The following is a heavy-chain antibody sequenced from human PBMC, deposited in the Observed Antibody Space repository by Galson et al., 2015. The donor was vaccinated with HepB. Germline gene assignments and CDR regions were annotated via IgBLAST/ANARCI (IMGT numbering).Heavy chain of an antibody. J-gene: IGHJ4*02. V-gene: IGHV3-9*01. CDR2: ISWNSGSI. Sequence: SLRLSCAASGFTFDDYAMHWVRHAPGKGLEWVSGISWNSGSIGYADSVKGRFTISRDSAKKSLYLQMNSLRAEDTALYYCAKDMGGGNSALDYWGQGTLVTVSS. CDR3: AKDMGGGNSALDY. D-gene: IGHD4-23*01. CDR1: GFTFDDYA.